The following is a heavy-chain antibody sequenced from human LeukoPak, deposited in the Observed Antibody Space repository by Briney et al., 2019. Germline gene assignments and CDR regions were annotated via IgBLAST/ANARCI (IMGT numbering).Heavy chain of an antibody. CDR3: ARAGLFLEWLPFDY. D-gene: IGHD3-3*01. J-gene: IGHJ4*02. Sequence: GGSLRLSCAASGFTFSGYSMNWVRQAPGKGLEWVSSISSSSSYIYYADSVKGRFTISRDNAKNSLYLQMNSLRAEDTAVYYCARAGLFLEWLPFDYWGQGTLVTVSS. CDR1: GFTFSGYS. V-gene: IGHV3-21*01. CDR2: ISSSSSYI.